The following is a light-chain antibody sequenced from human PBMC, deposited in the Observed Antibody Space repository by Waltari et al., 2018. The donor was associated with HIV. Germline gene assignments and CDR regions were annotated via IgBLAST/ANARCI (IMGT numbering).Light chain of an antibody. CDR1: SSDVGAYDY. CDR2: DVS. CDR3: CSYAGSDTFVL. V-gene: IGLV2-11*01. Sequence: QSALTQPRSVSGSPGQSVSISCTGTSSDVGAYDYVSWYQQPPGKAPKLMIFDVSKRPSGVPDRFSGSKSDNTASLTIYGLQAEDEADYYCCSYAGSDTFVLFGGGTKLTIL. J-gene: IGLJ2*01.